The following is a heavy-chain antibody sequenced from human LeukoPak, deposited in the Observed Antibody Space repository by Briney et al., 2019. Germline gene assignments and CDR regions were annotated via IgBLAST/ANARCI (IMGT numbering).Heavy chain of an antibody. J-gene: IGHJ5*02. CDR3: ARDMYGDSGVHWFDP. CDR1: GFTFSSYW. V-gene: IGHV3-7*04. CDR2: IKQDGSEK. D-gene: IGHD4-17*01. Sequence: PGGSLRLSCAASGFTFSSYWMSWVRQAPGKGLEWVANIKQDGSEKYYVDSVKGRFTLSRDNAKNSLYLQMNSLRAEDTAVYYCARDMYGDSGVHWFDPWGQGTLVTVSS.